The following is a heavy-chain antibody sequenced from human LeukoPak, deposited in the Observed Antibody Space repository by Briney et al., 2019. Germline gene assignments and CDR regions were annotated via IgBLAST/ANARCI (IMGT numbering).Heavy chain of an antibody. CDR2: IREERGQE. V-gene: IGHV3-7*03. CDR1: GLTVSNHW. D-gene: IGHD5-18*01. J-gene: IGHJ5*02. CDR3: ASLDTAKQPLANH. Sequence: GGSLRLSCVASGLTVSNHWMGWVRQAPGKGLEWVANIREERGQEYYVDSVKGRFTISKNSAKNSLYLQMNTLRVEDTAMYYCASLDTAKQPLANHWGQGTLVTVSS.